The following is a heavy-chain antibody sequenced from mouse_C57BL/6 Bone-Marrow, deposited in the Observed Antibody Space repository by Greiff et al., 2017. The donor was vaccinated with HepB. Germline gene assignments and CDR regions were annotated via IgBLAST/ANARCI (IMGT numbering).Heavy chain of an antibody. CDR2: IGPNSGGT. CDR3: ARRENTVPFAY. Sequence: QVQLQQPGAELVKPGASVKLSCKASGYTFTGYWMHWVKQRPGRGLEWIGRIGPNSGGTKYKEKFKSKATLTVDKPSSTAYMQLSSLTSEDSAVYYCARRENTVPFAYWGQGTVVTVSA. D-gene: IGHD1-1*01. V-gene: IGHV1-72*01. CDR1: GYTFTGYW. J-gene: IGHJ3*01.